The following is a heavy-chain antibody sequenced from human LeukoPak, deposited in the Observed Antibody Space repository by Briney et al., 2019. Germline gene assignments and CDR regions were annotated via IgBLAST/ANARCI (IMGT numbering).Heavy chain of an antibody. Sequence: SQTLYLTCTVSGGSISSGDYYWSWIRQPPGKGLEWIGYIYYSGSTYYNPSLKSRVTISVDTSKNQFSLKLSSVTAADTAVYYCARDRSRDGCSIDYWGQGTLVTVSS. D-gene: IGHD5-24*01. J-gene: IGHJ4*02. CDR3: ARDRSRDGCSIDY. CDR1: GGSISSGDYY. V-gene: IGHV4-30-4*01. CDR2: IYYSGST.